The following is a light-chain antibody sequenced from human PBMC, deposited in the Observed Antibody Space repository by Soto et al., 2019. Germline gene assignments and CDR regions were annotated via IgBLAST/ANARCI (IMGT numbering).Light chain of an antibody. J-gene: IGKJ5*01. CDR1: QNILYSANNKNY. Sequence: DVVMTQSPDSLAVSLGERATINCKSSQNILYSANNKNYLAWYQQKQGQPPKLLIYWASSRESGVPDRFSGSGSGTDFTLNISSLQAEDVAVYYCQQYFSPLITFGQGTRLEIK. V-gene: IGKV4-1*01. CDR2: WAS. CDR3: QQYFSPLIT.